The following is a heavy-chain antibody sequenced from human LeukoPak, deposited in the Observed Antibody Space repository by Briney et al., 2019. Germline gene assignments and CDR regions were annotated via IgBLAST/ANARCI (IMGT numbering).Heavy chain of an antibody. Sequence: SETLSLTCTVPGYSISSGYYWAWIRQPPGKGLEWIGSTGSTYHNPSLKSRVTISVDTSKNQFSLKLSSVTAADTAVYYCAREVLVGATTGYFDYWGRGTLVTVSS. D-gene: IGHD1-26*01. CDR1: GYSISSGYY. J-gene: IGHJ4*02. CDR2: TGST. CDR3: AREVLVGATTGYFDY. V-gene: IGHV4-38-2*02.